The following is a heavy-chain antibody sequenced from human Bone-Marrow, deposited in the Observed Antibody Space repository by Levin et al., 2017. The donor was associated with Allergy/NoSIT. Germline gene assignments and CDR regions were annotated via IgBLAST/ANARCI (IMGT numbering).Heavy chain of an antibody. CDR2: INHSGST. Sequence: ASETLSLTCAVYGGSFSGYYWSWIRQPPGKGLEWIGEINHSGSTNYNPSLKSRVTISVDTSKNQFSLKLSSVTAADTAVYYCARGSPPFYYYGSGALGPRHQNFDYWGQGTLVTVSS. CDR1: GGSFSGYY. J-gene: IGHJ4*02. V-gene: IGHV4-34*01. CDR3: ARGSPPFYYYGSGALGPRHQNFDY. D-gene: IGHD3-10*01.